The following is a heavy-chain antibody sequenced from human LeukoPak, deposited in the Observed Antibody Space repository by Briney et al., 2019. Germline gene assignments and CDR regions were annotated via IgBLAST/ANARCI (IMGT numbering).Heavy chain of an antibody. CDR3: ARGVIGGGDYFDY. CDR2: IIPIFGTA. J-gene: IGHJ4*02. D-gene: IGHD3-16*01. CDR1: RGTFINNV. Sequence: SVKVSCKASRGTFINNVISWVRQAPGQGLEWMGGIIPIFGTANYAQKFQGRVTITADESTSTAYMELSSLRSEDTAVYYCARGVIGGGDYFDYWGQGTLVTVSS. V-gene: IGHV1-69*13.